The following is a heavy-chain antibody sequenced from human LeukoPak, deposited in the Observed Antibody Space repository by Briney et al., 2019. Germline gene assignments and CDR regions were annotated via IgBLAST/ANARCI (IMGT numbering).Heavy chain of an antibody. CDR2: IYHSGST. Sequence: PSETLSLTCTVSGYSISSGYYWGWIRQPPGKGLEWIGSIYHSGSTYYNPSLKSRVTISVDTSKNQFSLKLSSVTAADTAVYYCARARIAARHDPFDYWGQGTLVTVSS. CDR3: ARARIAARHDPFDY. D-gene: IGHD6-6*01. CDR1: GYSISSGYY. J-gene: IGHJ4*02. V-gene: IGHV4-38-2*02.